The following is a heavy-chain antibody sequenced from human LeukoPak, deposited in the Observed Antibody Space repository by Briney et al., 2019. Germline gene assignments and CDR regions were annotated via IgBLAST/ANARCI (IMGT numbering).Heavy chain of an antibody. J-gene: IGHJ6*02. CDR2: INPNSGGT. CDR3: ARVQSSSWYSPYYYYGMDV. CDR1: GYTFNVYY. Sequence: ASVKVSYKASGYTFNVYYMHWVRQAPGQGREGMGWINPNSGGTNYAQKFQGRVTMTRDTSISTAYMELSRLRSDDTAVYYCARVQSSSWYSPYYYYGMDVWGQGTTVAVSS. V-gene: IGHV1-2*02. D-gene: IGHD6-13*01.